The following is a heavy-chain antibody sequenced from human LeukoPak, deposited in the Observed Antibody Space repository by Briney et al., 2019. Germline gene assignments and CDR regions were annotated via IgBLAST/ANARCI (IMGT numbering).Heavy chain of an antibody. CDR1: GVSFTSYY. J-gene: IGHJ4*02. D-gene: IGHD3-22*01. Sequence: SETLSLTCTVSGVSFTSYYWSWIRQPPGKGLGWIGYIYHSGSPNYNPSLKSRVTISVDTSKSQFSLKLSSVTAADTAVYYCARGRYYDSGGHDYWGQGTLVTVSS. CDR2: IYHSGSP. V-gene: IGHV4-59*01. CDR3: ARGRYYDSGGHDY.